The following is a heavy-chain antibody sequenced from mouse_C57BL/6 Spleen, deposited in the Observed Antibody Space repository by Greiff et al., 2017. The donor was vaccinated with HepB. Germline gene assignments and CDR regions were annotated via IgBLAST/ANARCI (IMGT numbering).Heavy chain of an antibody. Sequence: EVKVEESGPGLVKPSQSLSLTCSVTGYSITSGYYWNWIRQFPGNKLEWMGYISYDGSNNYNPSLKNRISITRDTSKNQFFLKLNSVTTEDTATYYCARANYYEYYFDYWGQGTTLTVSS. CDR1: GYSITSGYY. D-gene: IGHD1-1*01. V-gene: IGHV3-6*01. J-gene: IGHJ2*01. CDR2: ISYDGSN. CDR3: ARANYYEYYFDY.